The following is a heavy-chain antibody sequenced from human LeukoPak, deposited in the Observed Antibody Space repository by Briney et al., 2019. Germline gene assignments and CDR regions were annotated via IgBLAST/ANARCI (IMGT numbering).Heavy chain of an antibody. J-gene: IGHJ6*02. V-gene: IGHV4-61*02. CDR2: IYTSGST. CDR1: GGSISSGSYY. D-gene: IGHD3-3*01. Sequence: SETLSLTSTVSGGSISSGSYYWSWIRQPAGKGLEWIGRIYTSGSTNYNPSLKSRVTISVDTSKNQFSLKLSSVTAADTAVYYCASQTESVFRFWNVWGQGTTVTVSS. CDR3: ASQTESVFRFWNV.